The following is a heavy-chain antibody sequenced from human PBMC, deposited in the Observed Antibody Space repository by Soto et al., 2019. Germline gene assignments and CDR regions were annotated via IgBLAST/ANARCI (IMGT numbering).Heavy chain of an antibody. V-gene: IGHV1-18*04. J-gene: IGHJ4*02. CDR2: ISAYNGNT. Sequence: ASVPVSYMASGYTFTSYGICWVRQAPGQGLEWMGWISAYNGNTNYAQKLQGRATMTTDTSTSTAYMGLRSLRSDASAGYCCARDTAAAGIFDNWGQGTLGTVSS. CDR3: ARDTAAAGIFDN. CDR1: GYTFTSYG. D-gene: IGHD6-13*01.